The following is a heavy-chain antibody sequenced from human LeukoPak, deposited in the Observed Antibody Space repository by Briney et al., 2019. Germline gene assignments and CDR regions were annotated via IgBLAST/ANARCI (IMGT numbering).Heavy chain of an antibody. CDR1: GGSISSGGYY. J-gene: IGHJ4*02. CDR3: ARSYTRLVSRFYFDY. D-gene: IGHD6-6*01. V-gene: IGHV4-31*03. CDR2: IYYSGST. Sequence: SQTLSLTCTVSGGSISSGGYYWSWIRQHPGKGLEWIGYIYYSGSTYYNPSLKSRVTISVDTSKNQFSLKLSSVTAADTAVYYCARSYTRLVSRFYFDYWGQGTLVTVSS.